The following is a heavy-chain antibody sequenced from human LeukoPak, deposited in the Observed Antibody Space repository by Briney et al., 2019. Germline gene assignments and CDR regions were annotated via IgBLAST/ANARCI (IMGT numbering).Heavy chain of an antibody. CDR2: ISGSGGST. CDR3: AKEGTDDYGDYVARWGIDY. D-gene: IGHD4-17*01. J-gene: IGHJ4*02. CDR1: GFTFSSYG. V-gene: IGHV3-23*01. Sequence: GGSLRLSCAASGFTFSSYGMSWVRQAPGKGLEWVSAISGSGGSTYYADSVKGRFTISRDNSKNTLYLQMNSLRAEDTAVYYCAKEGTDDYGDYVARWGIDYWGQGTLVTVSS.